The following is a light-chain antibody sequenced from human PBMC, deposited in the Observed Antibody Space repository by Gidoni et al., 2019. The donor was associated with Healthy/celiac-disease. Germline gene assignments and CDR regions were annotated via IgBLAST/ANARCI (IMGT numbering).Light chain of an antibody. Sequence: DIQMTQSPSTLSASVGDRVTIPCRASQSISSWLAWYQQKPGKAPKLLIYKASSLESGVPSRFSGSGSGTEFTLTISSLQPDDFATYYCQQYNSYWYSFXQXTKLEIK. CDR2: KAS. V-gene: IGKV1-5*03. CDR1: QSISSW. J-gene: IGKJ2*03. CDR3: QQYNSYWYS.